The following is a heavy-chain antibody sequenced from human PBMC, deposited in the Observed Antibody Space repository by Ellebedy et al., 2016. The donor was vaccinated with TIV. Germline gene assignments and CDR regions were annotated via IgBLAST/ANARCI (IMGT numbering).Heavy chain of an antibody. CDR2: IYYSGST. V-gene: IGHV4-59*08. D-gene: IGHD5-18*01. J-gene: IGHJ5*02. CDR1: GGSFSSYY. Sequence: SETLSLTCAVYGGSFSSYYWSWIRQPPGKGLEWIGYIYYSGSTNYNPSLKSRVTISVDTSKNQFSLKLSSVTAADTAVYYCARRVNSYGWFWFDPWGQGTLVTVSS. CDR3: ARRVNSYGWFWFDP.